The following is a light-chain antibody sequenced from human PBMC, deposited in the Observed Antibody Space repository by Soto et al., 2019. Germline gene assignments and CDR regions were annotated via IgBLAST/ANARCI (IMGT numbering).Light chain of an antibody. CDR3: AAWDDSLNSYA. J-gene: IGLJ1*01. CDR2: TND. V-gene: IGLV1-44*01. Sequence: QSVLTQPPSASGAPGQSVAISCSGSRSNIGSNGVNWYQHLPGTAPKLLIFTNDQRPSGVPDRFSGSKSGTSASLAISGLQSDDEADYFCAAWDDSLNSYAFGTGTQLTVL. CDR1: RSNIGSNG.